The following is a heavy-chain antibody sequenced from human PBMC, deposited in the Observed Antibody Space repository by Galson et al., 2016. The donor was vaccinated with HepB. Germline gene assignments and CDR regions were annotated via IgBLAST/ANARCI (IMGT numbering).Heavy chain of an antibody. V-gene: IGHV1-18*01. CDR1: GYTFSANA. J-gene: IGHJ4*02. Sequence: SVKVSCKASGYTFSANALHWVRQAPGQGLEWLGWISAYNGNTYYTQKLQGRVSMTTDTSTRAAYMELRSLRSDDTAVYYCARDGAVVPATMDYWGQGTLVTVSS. CDR3: ARDGAVVPATMDY. D-gene: IGHD2-2*01. CDR2: ISAYNGNT.